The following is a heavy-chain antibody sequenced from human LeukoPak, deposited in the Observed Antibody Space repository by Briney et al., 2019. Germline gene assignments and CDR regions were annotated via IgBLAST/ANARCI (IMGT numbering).Heavy chain of an antibody. Sequence: ASVKVSCKASGYTFTSYGISWVRQAPGQGLEWMGWMSAYNGNTNYAQKLQGRVTMTTDTSTSTAYMELRSLRSDDTAVYYCARAGLDIVLMVYELDYWGQGTLVTVSS. D-gene: IGHD2-8*01. V-gene: IGHV1-18*01. CDR1: GYTFTSYG. CDR2: MSAYNGNT. CDR3: ARAGLDIVLMVYELDY. J-gene: IGHJ4*02.